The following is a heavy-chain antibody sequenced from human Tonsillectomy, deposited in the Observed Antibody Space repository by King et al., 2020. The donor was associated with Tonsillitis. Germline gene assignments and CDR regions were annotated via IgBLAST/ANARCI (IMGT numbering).Heavy chain of an antibody. D-gene: IGHD1-26*01. J-gene: IGHJ2*01. V-gene: IGHV5-51*01. CDR1: GYSFTSYW. Sequence: VQLVESGAEVKKPGESLKISCKGSGYSFTSYWIGWVRQMPGKGLEWMGIIYPGDSDTRYSSSFQGQVTFSADKSLSTAFLQWSSLKASDTAMYYCARHAVGATYGHWYFDIWGRGPLVTVSS. CDR2: IYPGDSDT. CDR3: ARHAVGATYGHWYFDI.